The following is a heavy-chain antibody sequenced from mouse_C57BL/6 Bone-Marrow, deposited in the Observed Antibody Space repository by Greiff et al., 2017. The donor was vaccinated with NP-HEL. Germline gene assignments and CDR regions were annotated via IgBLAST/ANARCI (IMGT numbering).Heavy chain of an antibody. V-gene: IGHV8-12*01. D-gene: IGHD4-1*01. J-gene: IGHJ1*03. Sequence: VKLMESGPGILQSSQTLSLTCSFSGFSLSTSGMGVSWIRQPSGKGLEWLAHIYWDDDKRYNPSLKSRLTISKDTSRNQVFLKITSVDTADTATYYCARSTGTGWYFDVWGTGTTVTVSS. CDR2: IYWDDDK. CDR1: GFSLSTSGMG. CDR3: ARSTGTGWYFDV.